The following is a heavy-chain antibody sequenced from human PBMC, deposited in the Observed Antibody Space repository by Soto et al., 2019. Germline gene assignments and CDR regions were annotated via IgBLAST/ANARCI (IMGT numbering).Heavy chain of an antibody. CDR3: VKDAPNGSIDY. Sequence: VQLVESGGGLVQPGGSLRLSCAASGFVFRRYVMHWVRQVPGKGLEFVSTIASTGDSVGYADSVRGRFTTSRDNAKDSMYLQMNSLIPEDSALYFCVKDAPNGSIDYWGRGTLVIVSS. CDR2: IASTGDSV. CDR1: GFVFRRYV. D-gene: IGHD3-10*01. J-gene: IGHJ4*02. V-gene: IGHV3-9*01.